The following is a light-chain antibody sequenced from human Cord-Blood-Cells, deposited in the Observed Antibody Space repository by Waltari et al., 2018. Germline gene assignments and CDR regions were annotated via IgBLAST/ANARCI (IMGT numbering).Light chain of an antibody. CDR2: QDS. Sequence: SYELTQPPSVSVSPGQTASITCSGDKLGDTYACWYQQKPGQSPVLGIYQDSKRPSGIPERFSGSNSGNTATLTISGTQAMDEADYYCQAWDSSTACVFGTGTKVTVL. V-gene: IGLV3-1*01. J-gene: IGLJ1*01. CDR3: QAWDSSTACV. CDR1: KLGDTY.